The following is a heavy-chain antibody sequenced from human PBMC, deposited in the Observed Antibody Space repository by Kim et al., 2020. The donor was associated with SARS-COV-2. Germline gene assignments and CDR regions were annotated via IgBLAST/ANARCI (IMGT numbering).Heavy chain of an antibody. CDR3: ARGLYYDSSGYYQLPPPDY. CDR2: INTNTGNP. V-gene: IGHV7-4-1*02. CDR1: GYTFTSYA. D-gene: IGHD3-22*01. Sequence: ASVKVSCKASGYTFTSYAMNWVRQAPGQGLEWMGWINTNTGNPTYAQGFTGRFVFSLDTSVSTAYLQISSLKAEDTAVYYCARGLYYDSSGYYQLPPPDYWGQGTLVTVSS. J-gene: IGHJ4*02.